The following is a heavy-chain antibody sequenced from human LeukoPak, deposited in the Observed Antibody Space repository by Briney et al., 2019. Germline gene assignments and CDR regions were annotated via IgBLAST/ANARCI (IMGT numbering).Heavy chain of an antibody. CDR3: ASWPPIYYYDSSAKAGNDY. CDR1: GGSISSYY. J-gene: IGHJ4*02. Sequence: SETLSLTCTVSGGSISSYYWSWIRQPPGKGLEWIGYIYYSGSTNYNPSLKSRVTISVDTSKNQFSLKLSSVTAADTAVYYCASWPPIYYYDSSAKAGNDYWGQGILVTVSS. CDR2: IYYSGST. V-gene: IGHV4-59*01. D-gene: IGHD3-22*01.